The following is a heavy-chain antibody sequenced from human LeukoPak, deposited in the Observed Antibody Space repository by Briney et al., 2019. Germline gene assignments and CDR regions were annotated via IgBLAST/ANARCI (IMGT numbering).Heavy chain of an antibody. V-gene: IGHV4-34*01. CDR2: INHSGTT. D-gene: IGHD5-18*01. CDR3: ARVRLPPYYYYFYYMDV. Sequence: SETLSLTCAVYGVSFSGYYWSWIRQPPGKGLEWIGEINHSGTTDYNPSLQSRVTISLDTSKNQFSLKVTSVTAADTAVYYCARVRLPPYYYYFYYMDVWGKGTTVTVSS. J-gene: IGHJ6*03. CDR1: GVSFSGYY.